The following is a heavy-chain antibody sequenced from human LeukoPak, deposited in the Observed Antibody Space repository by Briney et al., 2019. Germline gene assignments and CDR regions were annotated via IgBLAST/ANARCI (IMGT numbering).Heavy chain of an antibody. Sequence: SETLSLTCTVSGVSISRSSYYWGWIRQPPGRGLEWIGSIYYNGSPYYNPSLKSRVTISVDTSKNQFSLRLRSVTAADTAVYYCAREGKNWYGYWHYWGQGTLVTVSS. V-gene: IGHV4-39*07. D-gene: IGHD1-1*01. CDR1: GVSISRSSYY. CDR3: AREGKNWYGYWHY. CDR2: IYYNGSP. J-gene: IGHJ4*02.